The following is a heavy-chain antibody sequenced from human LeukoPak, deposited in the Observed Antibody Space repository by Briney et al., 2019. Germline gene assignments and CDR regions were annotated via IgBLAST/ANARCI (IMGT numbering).Heavy chain of an antibody. V-gene: IGHV3-7*01. J-gene: IGHJ6*03. CDR3: ASDRWAGRYYDSSGYYGFDYYYYYMDV. D-gene: IGHD3-22*01. Sequence: PGGSLRLSCAASGFTFSSYWMSWVRQAPGKGLEWVANIKQDGSEKYYVASVKGRFTISRDNAKNSLYLQMNSLRAEDTALYYCASDRWAGRYYDSSGYYGFDYYYYYMDVWGKGTTVTISS. CDR1: GFTFSSYW. CDR2: IKQDGSEK.